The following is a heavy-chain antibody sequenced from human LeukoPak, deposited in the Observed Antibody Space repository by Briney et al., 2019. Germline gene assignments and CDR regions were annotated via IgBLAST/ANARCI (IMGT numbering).Heavy chain of an antibody. CDR2: ISYDGSNK. CDR1: GFTFSSYG. Sequence: PGRSLTLSCAASGFTFSSYGMHWVRQAPGKGLEWVAVISYDGSNKYYADSVKGRFTISRDNSKNTLYLQMNSLSAEDTAVYYCAKDLWGSSWSEGLLNAFDIWGQGTMVTVSS. CDR3: AKDLWGSSWSEGLLNAFDI. D-gene: IGHD6-13*01. V-gene: IGHV3-30*18. J-gene: IGHJ3*02.